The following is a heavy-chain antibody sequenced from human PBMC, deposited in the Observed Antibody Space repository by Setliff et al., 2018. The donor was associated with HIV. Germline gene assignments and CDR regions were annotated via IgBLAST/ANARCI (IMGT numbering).Heavy chain of an antibody. J-gene: IGHJ5*02. CDR3: ARSSLHCGGGSCYLTWFDP. Sequence: SETLSLTCSVSGASISSNSYYWNWIRQPPGKGLEWIGEINHSANTNYSPSLKSRVTISVDTSKNQFSLKLNSVTAADTAVYYCARSSLHCGGGSCYLTWFDPWGQGTLVTVSS. V-gene: IGHV4-39*07. D-gene: IGHD2-15*01. CDR2: INHSANT. CDR1: GASISSNSYY.